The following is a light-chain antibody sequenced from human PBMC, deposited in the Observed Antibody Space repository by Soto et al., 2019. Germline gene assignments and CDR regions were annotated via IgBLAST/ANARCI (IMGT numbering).Light chain of an antibody. CDR3: QSYDSSLSGSWV. Sequence: QSVLTQPPSVSGAPGQRVTISCTGSSFNIGAGYEVHWYQQLPGTAPKLLIYGNSIRPSGVPDRFSGSKSGTSASLAITGLQAEDEADYYCQSYDSSLSGSWVFGGGTKLTVL. CDR1: SFNIGAGYE. CDR2: GNS. V-gene: IGLV1-40*01. J-gene: IGLJ3*02.